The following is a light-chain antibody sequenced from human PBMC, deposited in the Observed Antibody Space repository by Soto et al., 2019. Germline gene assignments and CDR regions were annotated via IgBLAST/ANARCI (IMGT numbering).Light chain of an antibody. CDR1: QSFNNN. Sequence: EIVMTQSPATLSVSRGERATLSCRSSQSFNNNLAWYQQKPGQAPRLLIYGASARATGIPARFSGSGSGTEFTLTTSSLQSEDIEVNSCQKYNNWPLTLGGGTKVEIK. CDR2: GAS. J-gene: IGKJ4*01. V-gene: IGKV3-15*01. CDR3: QKYNNWPLT.